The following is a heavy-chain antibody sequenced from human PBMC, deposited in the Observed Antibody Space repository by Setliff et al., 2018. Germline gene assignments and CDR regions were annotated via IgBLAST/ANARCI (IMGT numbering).Heavy chain of an antibody. D-gene: IGHD1-26*01. J-gene: IGHJ4*02. CDR3: ARVPALGGMVGTHGIDY. CDR2: LYYGGTT. CDR1: SLSVSSGYF. V-gene: IGHV4-38-2*01. Sequence: KASETLSLTCAVSSLSVSSGYFWGWIRQSPGKGLEWIGCLYYGGTTHYNPSLKSRVTISLDTSKNGFSLKLSSVTAADTAVYYCARVPALGGMVGTHGIDYWGQGTLGTVSS.